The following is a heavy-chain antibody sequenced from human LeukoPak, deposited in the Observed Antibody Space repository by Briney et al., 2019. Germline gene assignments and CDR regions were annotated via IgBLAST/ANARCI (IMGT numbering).Heavy chain of an antibody. CDR2: INHSGST. CDR3: ARGESEEWIQLWLLSDWFDP. CDR1: GGSFSGYY. D-gene: IGHD5-18*01. J-gene: IGHJ5*02. V-gene: IGHV4-34*01. Sequence: SATLSLTCAVYGGSFSGYYWSWIRPPPGKGLEWIGEINHSGSTNYNPSLKSRVTISVDTSKNQFSLKLSSVTAADTAVYYCARGESEEWIQLWLLSDWFDPWGQGTLSPSPQ.